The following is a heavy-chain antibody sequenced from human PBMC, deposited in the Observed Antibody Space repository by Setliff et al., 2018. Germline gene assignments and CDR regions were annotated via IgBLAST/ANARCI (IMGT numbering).Heavy chain of an antibody. J-gene: IGHJ4*02. CDR3: ARLPNYVWGSPVDY. CDR1: GVSITNINYY. Sequence: SETLSLTCTVSGVSITNINYYWGLIRQPPGKGLEWIGSIFYSGRTFYNPSLKSRVTISVDTSKNQFSLTLSSVTAADTAVYYCARLPNYVWGSPVDYWGQGTLVTVSS. CDR2: IFYSGRT. D-gene: IGHD3-16*01. V-gene: IGHV4-39*01.